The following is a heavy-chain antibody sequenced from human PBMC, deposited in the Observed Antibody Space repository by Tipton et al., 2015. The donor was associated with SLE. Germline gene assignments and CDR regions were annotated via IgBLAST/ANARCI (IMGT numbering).Heavy chain of an antibody. D-gene: IGHD6-19*01. CDR3: ARDVDRWLFRD. V-gene: IGHV4-31*03. CDR2: IYFSGST. Sequence: TLSLTCSVSGASISSGGHYWSWIRQHPEKGLEWIGYIYFSGSTYYNPSLKSRVSISVDTSENQFSLNLRSMTAADTAVYYCARDVDRWLFRDWGQGTLVTVSS. CDR1: GASISSGGHY. J-gene: IGHJ4*02.